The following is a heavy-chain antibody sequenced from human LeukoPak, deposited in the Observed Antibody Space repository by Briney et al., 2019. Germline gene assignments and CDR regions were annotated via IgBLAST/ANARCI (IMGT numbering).Heavy chain of an antibody. CDR1: GGFISRNSFY. V-gene: IGHV4-39*01. J-gene: IGHJ4*02. D-gene: IGHD5-24*01. Sequence: PSETLSLTCTVSGGFISRNSFYWGWIRQPPGKGLEWIGSIYYSGTTYYNPSLKSRVTISVDTSKNQFSLRLSSVTAADTAVYYCARQSDGYTQFVDYWGQGTLVTVSS. CDR2: IYYSGTT. CDR3: ARQSDGYTQFVDY.